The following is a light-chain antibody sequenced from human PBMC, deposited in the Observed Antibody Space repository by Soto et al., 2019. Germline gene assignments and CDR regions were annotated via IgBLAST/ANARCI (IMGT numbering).Light chain of an antibody. CDR1: QGVGTW. CDR3: QQGDSFPLT. CDR2: TAS. Sequence: DIQMTQSPSSVSASVGDRVTITCRASQGVGTWLAWYQQKPGEAPRFLIYTASTLHSGVPSRFSGSGSGTDFTLTFTSLQPEDFATYYCQQGDSFPLTFGGGTKVEIK. J-gene: IGKJ4*01. V-gene: IGKV1-12*01.